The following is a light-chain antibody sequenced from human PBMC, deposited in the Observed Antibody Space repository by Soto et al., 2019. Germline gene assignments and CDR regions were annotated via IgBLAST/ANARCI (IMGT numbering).Light chain of an antibody. V-gene: IGKV1-33*01. Sequence: DIQMTQSPSSLSASVGDRVTISCQATEDISNFLNWYQQKPGKAPKLLIYDESNLEAGVPSRFSGGGSGTHFTLTISSLQPEDFATYYCEQYHNLLLSFGGGTKVDIK. CDR2: DES. CDR1: EDISNF. J-gene: IGKJ4*01. CDR3: EQYHNLLLS.